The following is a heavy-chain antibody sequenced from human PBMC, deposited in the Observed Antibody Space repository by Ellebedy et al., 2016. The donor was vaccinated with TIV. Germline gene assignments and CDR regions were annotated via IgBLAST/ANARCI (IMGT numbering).Heavy chain of an antibody. V-gene: IGHV3-74*03. CDR2: IKGDGSGI. CDR1: GFSFGSYW. D-gene: IGHD6-13*01. J-gene: IGHJ4*02. CDR3: AGNSRGITAAGTSLHY. Sequence: GESLKISCAASGFSFGSYWMLWVRQPPGKGLEWASRIKGDGSGITYADSVKGRFTISRDNAKNTVYLQMNSLRAEDTAVYYCAGNSRGITAAGTSLHYWGQGTLVTVSS.